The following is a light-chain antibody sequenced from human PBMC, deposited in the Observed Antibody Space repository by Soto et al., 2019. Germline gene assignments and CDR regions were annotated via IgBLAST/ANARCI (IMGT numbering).Light chain of an antibody. V-gene: IGKV3-15*01. J-gene: IGKJ1*01. CDR1: QSVRTN. Sequence: ETVVTQSPATLSVSPGERATLSCRASQSVRTNLAWYQQTPGQAPRLLIYGASTRATGIPVRFSGSASGTEFTLTISSLQSEDFTVYYCQQYNKWPLTFGQGTKVDIK. CDR2: GAS. CDR3: QQYNKWPLT.